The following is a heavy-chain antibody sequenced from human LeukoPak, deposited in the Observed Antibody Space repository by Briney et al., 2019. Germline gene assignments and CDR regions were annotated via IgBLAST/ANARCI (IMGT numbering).Heavy chain of an antibody. CDR3: AKDLVVVPRVLDY. J-gene: IGHJ4*02. CDR2: IWYDGSNK. CDR1: GFTFSSYG. D-gene: IGHD2-2*01. V-gene: IGHV3-30*02. Sequence: HPGGSLRLSCAASGFTFSSYGMHWVRQAPGKGLEWVAVIWYDGSNKYYADSVKGRFTISRDNSKNTLYLQMNSLRAEDTAVYYCAKDLVVVPRVLDYWGQGTLVTVSS.